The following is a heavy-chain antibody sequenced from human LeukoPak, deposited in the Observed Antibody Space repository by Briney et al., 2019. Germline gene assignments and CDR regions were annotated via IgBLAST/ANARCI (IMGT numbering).Heavy chain of an antibody. J-gene: IGHJ5*02. CDR1: GFTFSSYE. CDR2: ISDTGSTI. V-gene: IGHV3-48*03. D-gene: IGHD3-10*01. Sequence: PGGSLRLSCAASGFTFSSYELNWVRQAPGKGLEWVSYISDTGSTIYYADSVEGRFTISRDNSKNTLYLQMNSLRAEDTAVYYCARDNRHYYGSGTLNWFDPWGQGTLVTVSS. CDR3: ARDNRHYYGSGTLNWFDP.